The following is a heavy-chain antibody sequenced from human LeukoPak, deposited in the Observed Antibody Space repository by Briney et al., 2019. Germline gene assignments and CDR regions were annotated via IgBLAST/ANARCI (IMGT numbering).Heavy chain of an antibody. V-gene: IGHV4-34*01. D-gene: IGHD1-26*01. CDR1: GGSFSGYY. CDR2: INHSGST. CDR3: ARGGQSLGELASP. J-gene: IGHJ5*02. Sequence: PSETLSLTCAVYGGSFSGYYWSWIRQPPGKGLEWIGEINHSGSTNYNPSLKSRVTISVDTSKNQFSLKLSSVTAADTAVYYCARGGQSLGELASPWGQGTLVTVSS.